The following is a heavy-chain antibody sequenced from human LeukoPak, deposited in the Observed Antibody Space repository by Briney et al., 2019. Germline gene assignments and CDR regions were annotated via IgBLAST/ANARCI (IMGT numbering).Heavy chain of an antibody. CDR2: ISGSGSNT. Sequence: GGSLRLSCAASGCTFSSYQMHWVRQAPGKGLEWVSVISGSGSNTDYADSVKGRFTISRDNSKNTLSLQMNSLRAEDTAIYYCAKLVGTGTPPTDYWGQETVLTVSS. CDR3: AKLVGTGTPPTDY. D-gene: IGHD1-1*01. CDR1: GCTFSSYQ. J-gene: IGHJ4*02. V-gene: IGHV3-23*01.